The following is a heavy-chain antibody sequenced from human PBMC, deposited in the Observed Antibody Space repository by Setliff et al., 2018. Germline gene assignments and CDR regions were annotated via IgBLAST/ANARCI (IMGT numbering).Heavy chain of an antibody. D-gene: IGHD2-21*02. J-gene: IGHJ6*03. Sequence: PGGSLRLSCAASGFVVTNSEMSWVRQAPGKGLEWVSVTYSSGATNYADSVKGRFTISRDNSNSEVFLQMDSLRAEDTAVFYCVKGSDPYYFYYMDVCGKGTTVTVSS. V-gene: IGHV3-53*01. CDR2: TYSSGAT. CDR1: GFVVTNSE. CDR3: VKGSDPYYFYYMDV.